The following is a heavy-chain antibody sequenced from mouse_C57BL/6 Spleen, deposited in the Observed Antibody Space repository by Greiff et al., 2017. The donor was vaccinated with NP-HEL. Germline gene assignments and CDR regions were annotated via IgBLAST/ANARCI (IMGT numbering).Heavy chain of an antibody. V-gene: IGHV1-81*01. Sequence: QVQLQQSGAELARPGASVKLSCKASGYTFTSYGISWVKQRTGQGLEWIGEIYPRSGNTYYNEKFKGKATLTADKSSSTAYMELRSLTSEDSAVDFCAPLLRSYAMDYWGQGTSVTVSS. D-gene: IGHD1-1*01. J-gene: IGHJ4*01. CDR1: GYTFTSYG. CDR3: APLLRSYAMDY. CDR2: IYPRSGNT.